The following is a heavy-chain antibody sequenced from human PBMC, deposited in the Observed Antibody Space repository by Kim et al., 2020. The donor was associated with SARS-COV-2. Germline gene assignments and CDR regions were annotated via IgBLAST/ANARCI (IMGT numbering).Heavy chain of an antibody. V-gene: IGHV1-2*06. CDR3: ARHPVSEAGAVGDY. Sequence: ASVKVSCKTSGYTFTDYYIHWVRQAPGQGLQWMGRIDPKTGAANYAQGFQDKVILTRDTSINTAYMDLSSLKLDDTAVFYCARHPVSEAGAVGDYWGQGT. D-gene: IGHD6-19*01. CDR1: GYTFTDYY. CDR2: IDPKTGAA. J-gene: IGHJ4*02.